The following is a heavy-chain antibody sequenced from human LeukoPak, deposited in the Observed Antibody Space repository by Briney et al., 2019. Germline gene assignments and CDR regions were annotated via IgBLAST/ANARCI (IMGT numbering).Heavy chain of an antibody. CDR3: ARVTLGFGAGFDY. CDR2: IYHSGST. J-gene: IGHJ4*02. Sequence: SETLSLTRTVSGGSISPYYWSWIRQPPGKGLECIGYIYHSGSTNYNPSLKSRLTISVDTSKNQFSLKLSSVTAADTAVYYCARVTLGFGAGFDYWGQGTLVTVSS. D-gene: IGHD3-10*01. V-gene: IGHV4-59*01. CDR1: GGSISPYY.